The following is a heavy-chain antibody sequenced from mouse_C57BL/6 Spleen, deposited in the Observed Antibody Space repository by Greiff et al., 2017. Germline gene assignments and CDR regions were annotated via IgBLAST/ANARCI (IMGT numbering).Heavy chain of an antibody. Sequence: QVQLQQPGAELVKPGASVKLSCKASGYTFTSYWMQWVKQRPGQGLEWIGEIDPSDSYTNYNQKFKGKATLTVDTSAGTAYMQLSSLTSEDSAVYYCARGGNPYFDYWGQGTTLTVSS. D-gene: IGHD2-1*01. CDR3: ARGGNPYFDY. CDR1: GYTFTSYW. V-gene: IGHV1-50*01. CDR2: IDPSDSYT. J-gene: IGHJ2*01.